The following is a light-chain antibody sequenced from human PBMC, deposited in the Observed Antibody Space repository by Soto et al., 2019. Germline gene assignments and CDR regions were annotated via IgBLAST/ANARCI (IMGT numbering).Light chain of an antibody. CDR2: DVS. V-gene: IGLV2-14*03. Sequence: QSARTRPASVSGAAGQAITISCTGTSSDVGGYNYVSWYQHHPGKAPKLIIYDVSNRPSGVSIRFSGSKSANPASLTISGLQPEHEADYHCSSYTTRHPRYIGFGTGTKVPLL. J-gene: IGLJ1*01. CDR3: SSYTTRHPRYIG. CDR1: SSDVGGYNY.